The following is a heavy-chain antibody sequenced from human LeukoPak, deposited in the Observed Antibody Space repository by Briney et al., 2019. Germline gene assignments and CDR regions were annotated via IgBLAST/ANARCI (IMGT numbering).Heavy chain of an antibody. V-gene: IGHV3-30-3*01. CDR1: GFTFSSYA. D-gene: IGHD6-13*01. Sequence: PGGSLRLSCAASGFTFSSYAMHWVRQAPGKGLEWVAVISYDGSNNYYADSVKGRFTISRDNPKNTLYLQMNSLRAEDTAVYYCARALGSSWDSSLDSWGQGTLVPVSS. J-gene: IGHJ4*02. CDR2: ISYDGSNN. CDR3: ARALGSSWDSSLDS.